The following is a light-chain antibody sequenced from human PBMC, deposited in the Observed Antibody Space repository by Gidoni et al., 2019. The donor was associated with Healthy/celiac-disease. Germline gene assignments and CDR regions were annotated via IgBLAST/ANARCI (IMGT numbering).Light chain of an antibody. CDR1: QSVLYSSNNKNY. Sequence: DIVMTPSPYFLSVSLGEWATINCKSSQSVLYSSNNKNYLALYQQKPGHPPKLLMYWSSTRDSGVPDRFSGSGSGTEFTLTISSMQAEDVAVDYCQQYYSTPLTFGGGTKVEIK. CDR2: WSS. J-gene: IGKJ4*01. CDR3: QQYYSTPLT. V-gene: IGKV4-1*01.